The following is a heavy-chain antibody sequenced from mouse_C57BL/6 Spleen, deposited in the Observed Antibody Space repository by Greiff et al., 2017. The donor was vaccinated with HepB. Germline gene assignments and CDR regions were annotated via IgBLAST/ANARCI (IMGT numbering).Heavy chain of an antibody. V-gene: IGHV2-5*01. CDR1: GFSLTSYC. Sequence: VQLKESGPGLVQPSQSLSITCTVSGFSLTSYCVHWVRQSPGKGLEWLGVIWRGGSTDYNAAFMSRLSITKDNSKSQVFFNMNSLQDDDTAIYYCGNNWDQNPAYAYWGKGTLVTVSA. J-gene: IGHJ3*01. D-gene: IGHD4-1*01. CDR3: GNNWDQNPAYAY. CDR2: IWRGGST.